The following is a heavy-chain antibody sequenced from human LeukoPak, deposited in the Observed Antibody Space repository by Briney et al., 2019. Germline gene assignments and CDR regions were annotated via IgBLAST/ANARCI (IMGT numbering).Heavy chain of an antibody. CDR1: VYTFTSYY. D-gene: IGHD6-19*01. Sequence: ASVKVSCKASVYTFTSYYMHWVRQAPGQGLEWMGIINPSGGSTSYAQKFQGRVTMTRDTSTSTVYMELSSLRSEDTAVYYCARDAGSGWYYYYYGMDVWGQGTTVTVSS. J-gene: IGHJ6*02. V-gene: IGHV1-46*01. CDR3: ARDAGSGWYYYYYGMDV. CDR2: INPSGGST.